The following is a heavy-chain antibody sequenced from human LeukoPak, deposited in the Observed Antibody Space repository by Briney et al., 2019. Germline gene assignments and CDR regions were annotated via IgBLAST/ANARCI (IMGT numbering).Heavy chain of an antibody. J-gene: IGHJ5*02. CDR1: GFTLSSYS. Sequence: GGSLRLSCAASGFTLSSYSMNWVRQAPGKGLEWVSSISSSSSYIYYADSVKGRFTISRDNAKNSLYLQMNSLRAEDTAVYYCARGSAAHNWFDPWGQGTLVTVSS. D-gene: IGHD6-13*01. CDR3: ARGSAAHNWFDP. V-gene: IGHV3-21*01. CDR2: ISSSSSYI.